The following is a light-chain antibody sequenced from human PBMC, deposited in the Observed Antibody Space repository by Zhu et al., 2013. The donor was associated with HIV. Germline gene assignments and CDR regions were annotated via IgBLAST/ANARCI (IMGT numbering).Light chain of an antibody. CDR1: QSVSSSY. J-gene: IGKJ4*01. Sequence: EIVLTQSPGTLFLSPGERATLSCRASQSVSSSYLAWFQQKSGQPPRLLIYDASNRAAGIPGRFSGSGSGTDFTLTISSLEPEDFATYYCQQRSNWPLTFGGGTRVEVK. V-gene: IGKV3D-20*02. CDR2: DAS. CDR3: QQRSNWPLT.